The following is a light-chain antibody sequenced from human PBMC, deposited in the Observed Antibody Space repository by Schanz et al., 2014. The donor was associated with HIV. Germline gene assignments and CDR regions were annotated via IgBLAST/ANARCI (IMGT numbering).Light chain of an antibody. Sequence: QSALTQPASVSGSPGQSITISCTGTSSDVGGYNYVSWYQQHPGKAPKLMIYDVSSRPSGVSSRFSGSKSGNTASLTISGLQTEDEADYYCSSYTSGSTYVFGTGTKLTVL. CDR1: SSDVGGYNY. CDR2: DVS. V-gene: IGLV2-14*01. CDR3: SSYTSGSTYV. J-gene: IGLJ1*01.